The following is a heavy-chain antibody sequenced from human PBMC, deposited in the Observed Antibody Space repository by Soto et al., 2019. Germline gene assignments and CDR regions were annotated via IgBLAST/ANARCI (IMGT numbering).Heavy chain of an antibody. CDR2: ISSSSSTI. CDR1: GFTFSSYS. V-gene: IGHV3-48*01. Sequence: EVQLVESGGGLVQPGGSLRLSCAAPGFTFSSYSMNWVRQAPGKGLEWVSYISSSSSTIYYADSVKGRFTISRDNAKNSLYLQMNSLRAEDTAVYYCARAPRGSGYPLYYFDYWGQGTLVTVSS. CDR3: ARAPRGSGYPLYYFDY. D-gene: IGHD3-3*01. J-gene: IGHJ4*02.